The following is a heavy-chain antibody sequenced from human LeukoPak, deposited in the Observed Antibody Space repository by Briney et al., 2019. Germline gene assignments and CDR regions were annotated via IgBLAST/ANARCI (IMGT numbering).Heavy chain of an antibody. Sequence: GASVKVSCKASDYTFSSHGITWVRQAPGQGLEWMGWISAYNGNTNYAQPLQGRVTMTADTSTSTAYMELRSLTSDDTAVYYCARDPGPYYESGGAYAYWGQGTLVTVSS. CDR1: DYTFSSHG. V-gene: IGHV1-18*01. CDR2: ISAYNGNT. CDR3: ARDPGPYYESGGAYAY. J-gene: IGHJ4*02. D-gene: IGHD3-22*01.